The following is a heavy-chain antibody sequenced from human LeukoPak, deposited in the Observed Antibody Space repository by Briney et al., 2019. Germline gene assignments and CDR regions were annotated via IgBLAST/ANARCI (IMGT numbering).Heavy chain of an antibody. D-gene: IGHD3-10*01. Sequence: PGESLQISCQGSGYSFTSYWIGWVRQLPGKGLEWMGIIYPGDSDTRYSPSFQGQVTISADKSISTAYLQWSSLKASDTAMYYCARTRGSGSYQDYFDYWGQGTLVTVSS. CDR3: ARTRGSGSYQDYFDY. V-gene: IGHV5-51*01. CDR1: GYSFTSYW. CDR2: IYPGDSDT. J-gene: IGHJ4*02.